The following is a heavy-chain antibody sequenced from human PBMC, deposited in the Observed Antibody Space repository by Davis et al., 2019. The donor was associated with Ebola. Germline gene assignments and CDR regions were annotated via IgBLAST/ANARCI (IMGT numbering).Heavy chain of an antibody. CDR3: ARALDRLLDFDY. V-gene: IGHV1-46*01. D-gene: IGHD3-3*01. CDR2: IAPSGDFT. Sequence: ASVKVSCKTSGYTFTNYAIHWVRQAPGQGLEWMGIIAPSGDFTRFAPKFQGRITLTTDTSTNTVYMELTSLKSEDTAVYYCARALDRLLDFDYWGQGTLVTVSS. J-gene: IGHJ4*02. CDR1: GYTFTNYA.